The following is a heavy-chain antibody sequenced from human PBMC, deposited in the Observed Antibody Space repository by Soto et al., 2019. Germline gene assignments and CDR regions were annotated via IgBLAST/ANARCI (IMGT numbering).Heavy chain of an antibody. CDR3: ARRYYADWFDP. CDR2: IYYTGSS. D-gene: IGHD3-10*01. J-gene: IGHJ5*02. CDR1: GGSISSSSYY. Sequence: SETLSLTCTVSGGSISSSSYYWGWIRQPPGKGLEWIGSIYYTGSSDYNPSLKSRVTISVDTSKNQFSLKLYSVTAADTAMYYCARRYYADWFDPWGQGILVTVSS. V-gene: IGHV4-39*01.